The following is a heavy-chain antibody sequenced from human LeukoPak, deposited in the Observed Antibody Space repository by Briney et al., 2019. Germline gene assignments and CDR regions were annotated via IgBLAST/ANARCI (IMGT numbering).Heavy chain of an antibody. CDR3: ARVESGSYQTLFDY. J-gene: IGHJ4*02. V-gene: IGHV1-2*02. CDR2: INPNSGGT. D-gene: IGHD1-26*01. Sequence: ASVKVPCKASGYTFTGYYMHWVRQAPGQGLEWMGWINPNSGGTNYVQKFQGRVTMTRDTSISTAYMELSRLRSDDTAVYYCARVESGSYQTLFDYWGQGTLVTVSS. CDR1: GYTFTGYY.